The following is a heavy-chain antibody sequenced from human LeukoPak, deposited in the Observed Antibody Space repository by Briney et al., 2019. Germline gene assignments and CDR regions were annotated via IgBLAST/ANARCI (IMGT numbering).Heavy chain of an antibody. CDR1: GGSISSSSYY. J-gene: IGHJ3*02. V-gene: IGHV4-39*07. CDR2: IYYSGST. CDR3: ARDGGNNAFDI. Sequence: ASETLSLTCTVSGGSISSSSYYWGWIRQPPGKGLEWIGSIYYSGSTYYNPSLKSRVTISVDTSKNQFSLKLSSVTAADTAVYYCARDGGNNAFDIWGQGTMVTVSS. D-gene: IGHD1/OR15-1a*01.